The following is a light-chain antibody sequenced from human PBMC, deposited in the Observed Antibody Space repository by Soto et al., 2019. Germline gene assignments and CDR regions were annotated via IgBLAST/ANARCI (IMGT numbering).Light chain of an antibody. J-gene: IGKJ1*01. V-gene: IGKV1-9*01. Sequence: DIQLTQSPSFLSASVGDRVTITCRASQGISSYLAWYQQKPGKAPKLLIYAASILQSGVPSRFSGSGSGTAFTLTISSLQPEDFATYYCQQLNSYPRTFGRGTEVEIK. CDR3: QQLNSYPRT. CDR2: AAS. CDR1: QGISSY.